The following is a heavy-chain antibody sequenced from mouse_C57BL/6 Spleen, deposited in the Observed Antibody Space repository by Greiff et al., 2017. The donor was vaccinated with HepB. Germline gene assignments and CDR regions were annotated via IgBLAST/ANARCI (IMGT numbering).Heavy chain of an antibody. J-gene: IGHJ2*01. CDR1: GFNIKDDY. Sequence: VQLQQSGAELVRPGASVKLSCTASGFNIKDDYMHWVKQRPEQGLEWIGWIDPENGDTEYASKFQGKATITADTSSNTAYLQLSSLTSEDTAVYYCTRGVYYGFDYWGQSTTLTVSS. D-gene: IGHD2-1*01. CDR2: IDPENGDT. V-gene: IGHV14-4*01. CDR3: TRGVYYGFDY.